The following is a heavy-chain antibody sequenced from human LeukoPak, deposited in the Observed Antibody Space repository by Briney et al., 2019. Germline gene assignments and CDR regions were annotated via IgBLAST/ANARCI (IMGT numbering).Heavy chain of an antibody. J-gene: IGHJ4*02. CDR1: GFTFSSYA. V-gene: IGHV3-23*01. D-gene: IGHD2-2*01. Sequence: PGGSLRLSCAASGFTFSSYAMSWVRQAPGKGLEWVSAISGSGGSTYYADSVKGRFTISRDNSKNALYLQMNSLRAEDTAVYYCAKDLGWVVPAEGVDYWGQGTLVTVSS. CDR3: AKDLGWVVPAEGVDY. CDR2: ISGSGGST.